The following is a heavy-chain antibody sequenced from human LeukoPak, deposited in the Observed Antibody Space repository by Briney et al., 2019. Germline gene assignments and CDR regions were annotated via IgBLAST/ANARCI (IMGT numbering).Heavy chain of an antibody. Sequence: GASVTVSFKGSGYTFTCYYMHWVRQAPGQGLEWMGWINPNSGGTNYAQKFQGRVTMTRDTSISTAYMELSRLRSDDTAVYYCARGDALLWFGELLGSYYYYYMDVWGKGTTVTISS. CDR1: GYTFTCYY. CDR2: INPNSGGT. CDR3: ARGDALLWFGELLGSYYYYYMDV. D-gene: IGHD3-10*01. V-gene: IGHV1-2*02. J-gene: IGHJ6*03.